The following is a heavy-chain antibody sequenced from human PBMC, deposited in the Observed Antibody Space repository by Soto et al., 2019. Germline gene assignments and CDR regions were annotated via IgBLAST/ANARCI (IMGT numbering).Heavy chain of an antibody. CDR1: GSRFSNYV. J-gene: IGHJ4*02. V-gene: IGHV1-69*06. CDR3: AREGRGKKAGYNGLVSLGY. Sequence: QVQLVQSGAEVKTPGSSLKVSCKVSGSRFSNYVISWVRQAPGHGLEWLGRIIPIFNSTKYAQSFQGRVTITAGKATSTASLKLRSLSSDDTAVYYCAREGRGKKAGYNGLVSLGYWGQGTLVTVSS. D-gene: IGHD2-2*02. CDR2: IIPIFNST.